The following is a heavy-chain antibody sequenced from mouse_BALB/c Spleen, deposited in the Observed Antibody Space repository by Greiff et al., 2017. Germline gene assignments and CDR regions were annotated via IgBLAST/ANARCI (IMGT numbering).Heavy chain of an antibody. J-gene: IGHJ4*01. CDR3: TRSVRMDY. CDR1: GYTFTSYW. CDR2: IYPGSGST. Sequence: LQQPGSELVRPGASVKLSCKASGYTFTSYWMHWVKQRPGQGLEWIGNIYPGSGSTNYDEKFKSKATLTVDTSSSTAYMQLSSLTSEDSAVYYCTRSVRMDYWGQGTSVTVSS. V-gene: IGHV1S22*01.